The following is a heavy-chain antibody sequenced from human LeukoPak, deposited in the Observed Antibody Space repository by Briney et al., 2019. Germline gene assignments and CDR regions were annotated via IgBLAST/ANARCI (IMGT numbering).Heavy chain of an antibody. CDR2: ISAYNGNT. CDR3: ARGYNWNDVPKGFDY. CDR1: GYTLTSYG. D-gene: IGHD1-1*01. Sequence: ASVKVSCKASGYTLTSYGISWVRQAPGQGLEWMGWISAYNGNTNYAQKLQGRVTMTTDTSTSTAYMELRSLRSDDTAVYYCARGYNWNDVPKGFDYWGQGTLVTVSS. V-gene: IGHV1-18*04. J-gene: IGHJ4*02.